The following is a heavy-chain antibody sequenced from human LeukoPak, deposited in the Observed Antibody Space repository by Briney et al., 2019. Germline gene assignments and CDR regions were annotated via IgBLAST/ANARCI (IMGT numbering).Heavy chain of an antibody. CDR3: ARGRPYYDTSGPPTPYFDY. Sequence: PGGSLRLSCAASGFTFSSYAMSWVRQAPGKGLEWVSSISSSSSYLYYADSLKGRITISRDNAKNSLYLQMNTLRAEDTAVYYCARGRPYYDTSGPPTPYFDYWGQGSLVTVSS. J-gene: IGHJ4*02. CDR1: GFTFSSYA. V-gene: IGHV3-21*01. D-gene: IGHD3-22*01. CDR2: ISSSSSYL.